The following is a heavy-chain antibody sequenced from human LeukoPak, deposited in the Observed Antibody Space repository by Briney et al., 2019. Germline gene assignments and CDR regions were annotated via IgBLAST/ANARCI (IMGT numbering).Heavy chain of an antibody. V-gene: IGHV1-2*04. CDR2: INPNSGGT. CDR3: ARASGSSGWYSASFDY. J-gene: IGHJ4*02. D-gene: IGHD6-19*01. Sequence: ASVKVSCKASGYTFTGYYVHWVRQAPGQGLEWMGWINPNSGGTNYAQKFQGWVTMTRDTSISTAYMELSRLRSDDTAVYYCARASGSSGWYSASFDYWGQGTLVTVSS. CDR1: GYTFTGYY.